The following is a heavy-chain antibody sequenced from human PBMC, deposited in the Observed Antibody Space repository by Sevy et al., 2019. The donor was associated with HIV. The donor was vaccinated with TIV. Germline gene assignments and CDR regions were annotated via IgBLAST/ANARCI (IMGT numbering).Heavy chain of an antibody. CDR2: ISDDGSKT. CDR1: GFTFIDYA. Sequence: GGSLRLSCADSGFTFIDYAMHWVRQAPGKGLEWVAVISDDGSKTYYADSVNGRFTISRDNSKNTLYLQMNSLRADETAVYYCARGRVTSHYFDYWGQGTLVTVSS. V-gene: IGHV3-30*04. CDR3: ARGRVTSHYFDY. J-gene: IGHJ4*02. D-gene: IGHD2-21*02.